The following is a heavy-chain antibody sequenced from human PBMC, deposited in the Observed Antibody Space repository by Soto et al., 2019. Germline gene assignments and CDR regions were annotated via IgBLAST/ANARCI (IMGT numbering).Heavy chain of an antibody. V-gene: IGHV1-69*13. CDR2: IIPIFGTA. CDR3: ARDVEMAYRTFDY. Sequence: ASVKVSCKASGGTFSSYAISWVRQAPGQGLEWMGGIIPIFGTANYAQKFQGRVTITADESTSTAHMELSSLRSEDTAVYYCARDVEMAYRTFDYWGQGTLVTVSS. J-gene: IGHJ4*02. D-gene: IGHD3-16*01. CDR1: GGTFSSYA.